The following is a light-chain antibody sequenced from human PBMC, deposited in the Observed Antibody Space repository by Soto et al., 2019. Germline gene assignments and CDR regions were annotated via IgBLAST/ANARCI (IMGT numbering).Light chain of an antibody. CDR2: INT. CDR1: SSNIGAGYD. V-gene: IGLV1-40*01. J-gene: IGLJ1*01. Sequence: VLTQPPSVSGAPGQRVTISCTGSSSNIGAGYDVHWYQQLPGTAPKLLIYINTNRPSGVPDRFSGSKSGTSASLAITGLQAEDEADYYCQSYDNSLSGSLFGTGTKVTVL. CDR3: QSYDNSLSGSL.